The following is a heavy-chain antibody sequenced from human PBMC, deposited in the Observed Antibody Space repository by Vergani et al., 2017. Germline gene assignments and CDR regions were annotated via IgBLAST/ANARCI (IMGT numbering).Heavy chain of an antibody. J-gene: IGHJ3*02. Sequence: VQSGAEVKKPGASVKVSCKASGYTFTGYYMHWVRQAPGQGLEWMGWINPNSGGTNYAQKFQGRVTMTRDTSISTAYMELSRLRSDDTAVYYCARDQAWELQDDDAFDIWGQGTMVTVSS. D-gene: IGHD1-26*01. CDR3: ARDQAWELQDDDAFDI. CDR2: INPNSGGT. CDR1: GYTFTGYY. V-gene: IGHV1-2*02.